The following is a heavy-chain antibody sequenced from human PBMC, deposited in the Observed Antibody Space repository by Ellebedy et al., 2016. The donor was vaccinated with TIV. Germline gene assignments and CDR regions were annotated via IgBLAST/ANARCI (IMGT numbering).Heavy chain of an antibody. D-gene: IGHD3-10*01. J-gene: IGHJ4*02. CDR2: IYYSGST. Sequence: SETLSLTCTVSGGSISSNNYYWGWIRQPPGKGLEWIGNIYYSGSTNYNPSLKSRVTISVDTSKNQFSLKLSSVTAADTAVYYCASVADRGRGCFDYWGQGTLLTVSS. CDR3: ASVADRGRGCFDY. V-gene: IGHV4-39*07. CDR1: GGSISSNNYY.